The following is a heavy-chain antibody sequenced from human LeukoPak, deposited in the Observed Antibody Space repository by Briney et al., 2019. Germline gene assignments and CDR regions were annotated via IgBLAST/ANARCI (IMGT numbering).Heavy chain of an antibody. CDR2: INHSGSA. V-gene: IGHV4-34*01. J-gene: IGHJ5*02. CDR3: ARQQISFFGVVQNWFDP. D-gene: IGHD3-3*01. CDR1: GGSFSGYY. Sequence: SETLSLTCAVYGGSFSGYYWSWSRQPPGQGLEWMGEINHSGSANYNPSLKSRVTISIDTSKNQFFLTLRSVTAADTAVYYCARQQISFFGVVQNWFDPWGQGTLVTVSS.